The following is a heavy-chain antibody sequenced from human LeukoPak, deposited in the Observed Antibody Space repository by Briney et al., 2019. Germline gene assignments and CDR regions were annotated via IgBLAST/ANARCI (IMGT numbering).Heavy chain of an antibody. V-gene: IGHV1-69*02. CDR3: ATHCSSTSCYAGSFDY. J-gene: IGHJ4*02. CDR2: IIPILGIA. CDR1: GGTFSSYT. Sequence: ASVKVSCKASGGTFSSYTISWVRQAPGQGLEWMGRIIPILGIANYAQKFQGRVTITADKSTSTAYMELSSLRSEDTAVYYCATHCSSTSCYAGSFDYWGQETLVTVSS. D-gene: IGHD2-2*01.